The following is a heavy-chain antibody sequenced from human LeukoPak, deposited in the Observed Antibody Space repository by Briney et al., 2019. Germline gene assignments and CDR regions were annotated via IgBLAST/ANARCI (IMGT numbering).Heavy chain of an antibody. CDR1: GFTFSSYW. CDR2: IKQDGSEK. CDR3: ARDPRPAFEDWFDP. J-gene: IGHJ5*02. V-gene: IGHV3-7*01. D-gene: IGHD2-15*01. Sequence: GGSLRLSCAASGFTFSSYWMSWVRQAPGKGLEWVANIKQDGSEKYYVDSVKGRFTISRDNAKNSLYLQMNSLRAEDTAVYYCARDPRPAFEDWFDPWGQGTLVTVSS.